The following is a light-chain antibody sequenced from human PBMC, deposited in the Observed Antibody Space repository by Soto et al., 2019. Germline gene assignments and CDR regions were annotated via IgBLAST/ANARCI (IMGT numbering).Light chain of an antibody. CDR1: QVIGNF. Sequence: DIQMTQAPSCLSASVRASVALSCLASQVIGNFINWYQLKPGKAPNLLIYAASSLQSGVPSRFIGSGSGTDFTLTISSLQPEDFATYFCQQDYSAPWTFGQGTKVDIK. J-gene: IGKJ1*01. CDR2: AAS. CDR3: QQDYSAPWT. V-gene: IGKV1-39*01.